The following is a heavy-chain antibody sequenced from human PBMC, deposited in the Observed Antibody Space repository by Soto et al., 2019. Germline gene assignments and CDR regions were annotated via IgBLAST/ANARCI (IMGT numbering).Heavy chain of an antibody. CDR1: GGSIITTTYY. CDR3: ATHRRYSSGWYYYGMDV. D-gene: IGHD6-25*01. CDR2: IYYTGRT. J-gene: IGHJ6*02. V-gene: IGHV4-39*01. Sequence: SETLSLTCTVSGGSIITTTYYWGWVRQPPGKGLEWIGNIYYTGRTYYNPSLKSRVTISVDTSNNQFSLRLNSVTAADTAVYYCATHRRYSSGWYYYGMDVWGQGTTVT.